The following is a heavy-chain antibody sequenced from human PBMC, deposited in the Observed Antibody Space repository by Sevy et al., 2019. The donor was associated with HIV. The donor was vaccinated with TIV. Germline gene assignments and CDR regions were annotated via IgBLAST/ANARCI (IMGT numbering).Heavy chain of an antibody. V-gene: IGHV3-49*04. CDR1: GFTFGDYA. CDR3: TGIRGTISPLYYFGMDV. Sequence: GGSLRLSCTTSGFTFGDYAMSWVRQAPGEGLDWVGLIRSKTFGGTTEYAASVKGRFSISRDDSKNIAYLQMNSLKNEDTAVYYCTGIRGTISPLYYFGMDVWGQGTTVTVSS. CDR2: IRSKTFGGTT. D-gene: IGHD3-10*01. J-gene: IGHJ6*02.